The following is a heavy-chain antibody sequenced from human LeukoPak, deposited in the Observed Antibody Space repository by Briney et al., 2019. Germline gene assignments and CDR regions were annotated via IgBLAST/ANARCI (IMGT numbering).Heavy chain of an antibody. J-gene: IGHJ4*02. D-gene: IGHD2-2*01. CDR3: ATDVPAASIFGY. CDR2: ISSDGSNT. CDR1: GFTFSTYW. Sequence: GGSLRLSCAASGFTFSTYWMHWVRQAPGTGLVWVSLISSDGSNTNYADSVKGRFTISRDNAKNTLYLQMNSLRAEDTAVYYCATDVPAASIFGYWGQGTLVTVSS. V-gene: IGHV3-74*01.